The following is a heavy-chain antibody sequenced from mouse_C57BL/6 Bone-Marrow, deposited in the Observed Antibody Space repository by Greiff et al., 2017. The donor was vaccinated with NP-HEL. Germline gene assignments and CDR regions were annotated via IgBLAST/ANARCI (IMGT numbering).Heavy chain of an antibody. Sequence: QVQLQQPGAELVMPGASVKLSCKASGYTFTSYWMHWVKQRPGQGLEWIGEIDPSDSYTNYNQKFKGKSTLTVDKSSSTAYMQLSSLTSEDSAVYYCARSVLRPLAMDYWGQGTSVTVSS. CDR2: IDPSDSYT. CDR1: GYTFTSYW. D-gene: IGHD1-1*01. CDR3: ARSVLRPLAMDY. J-gene: IGHJ4*01. V-gene: IGHV1-69*01.